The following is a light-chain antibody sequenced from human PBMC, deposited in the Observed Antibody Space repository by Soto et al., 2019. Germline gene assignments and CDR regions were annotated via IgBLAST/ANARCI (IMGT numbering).Light chain of an antibody. J-gene: IGKJ5*01. CDR1: QSVSSN. CDR2: GAS. Sequence: EIVMTQSPATLSVSPGERATLSCRASQSVSSNLAWYQQKPGQAPRLLIYGASTRATGIPARFSGSGSGTESTLTISSLQSEYFAVYYYQQYNNWPITFGQGTRLEIK. V-gene: IGKV3-15*01. CDR3: QQYNNWPIT.